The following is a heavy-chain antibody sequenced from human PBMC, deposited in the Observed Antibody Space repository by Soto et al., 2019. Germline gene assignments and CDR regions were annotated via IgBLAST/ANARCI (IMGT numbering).Heavy chain of an antibody. CDR2: IRSKAYGGTT. V-gene: IGHV3-49*03. D-gene: IGHD2-15*01. Sequence: GGSLRLSCTASGFTFGDYAMSWFRQAPGKGLEWVGFIRSKAYGGTTEYAASVKGRFTISRDESKSIASLQMNSLITEDTAMYYCTRGAWTPDYWGQGTLVTVSS. CDR3: TRGAWTPDY. CDR1: GFTFGDYA. J-gene: IGHJ4*02.